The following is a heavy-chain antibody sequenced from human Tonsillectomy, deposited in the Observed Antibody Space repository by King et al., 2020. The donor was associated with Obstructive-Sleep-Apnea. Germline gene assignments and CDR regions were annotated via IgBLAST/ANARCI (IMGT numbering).Heavy chain of an antibody. D-gene: IGHD3-10*01. CDR2: IPRSGVT. CDR3: VKHGFFSLEY. V-gene: IGHV4-4*02. Sequence: QLQESGPGLLKPSGTLSLTCDVSGGSFSGDNWWSWFRQPPGQGLEWIGEIPRSGVTNYNAAPKSGGTISLDTSMNQFSLRLTSVTAADTAVYYCVKHGFFSLEYWGQGTLATVSS. J-gene: IGHJ4*02. CDR1: GGSFSGDNW.